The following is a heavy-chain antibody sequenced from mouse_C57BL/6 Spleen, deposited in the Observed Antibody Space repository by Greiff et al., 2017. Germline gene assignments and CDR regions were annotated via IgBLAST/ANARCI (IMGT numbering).Heavy chain of an antibody. V-gene: IGHV1-64*01. CDR3: ARGDYYSSSCY. J-gene: IGHJ2*01. Sequence: QVQLQQPGAELVKPGASVKLSCKASGYTFTSYWMHWVKQRPGQGLEWIGMIHPNSGSTNYNEKFKSKATLTVDKSSSTAYMQLSSLTSEDAAVYDCARGDYYSSSCYWGQGTTLTVAS. CDR1: GYTFTSYW. CDR2: IHPNSGST. D-gene: IGHD1-1*01.